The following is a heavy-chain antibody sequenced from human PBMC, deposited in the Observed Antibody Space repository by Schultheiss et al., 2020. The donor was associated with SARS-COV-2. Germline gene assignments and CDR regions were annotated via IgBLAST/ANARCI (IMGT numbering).Heavy chain of an antibody. D-gene: IGHD1-14*01. CDR3: ARVGIEGYFDL. V-gene: IGHV4-34*01. J-gene: IGHJ2*01. Sequence: SQTLSLTCAVYGGSFSGYYWSWIRQPPGKGLEWIGEINHSGSTNYNPSLKSRVTISVDTSKNQFSLKLSSVTAADTAVYYCARVGIEGYFDLWGRGTLVTVSS. CDR2: INHSGST. CDR1: GGSFSGYY.